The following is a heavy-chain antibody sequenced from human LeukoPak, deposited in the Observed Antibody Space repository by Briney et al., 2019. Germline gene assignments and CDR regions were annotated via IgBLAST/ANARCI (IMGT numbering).Heavy chain of an antibody. CDR3: ATWVSFSSIAARPKVNWFDP. V-gene: IGHV1-24*01. CDR1: GYTLTELS. Sequence: ASVKVSCKVSGYTLTELSMHWVRQAPGKGLEWMGGFDPEDGETIYAQKFQGRVTMTEDTSTDTAYMELSSLRSEDTAVYYCATWVSFSSIAARPKVNWFDPWGQGTLVTVSS. D-gene: IGHD6-6*01. J-gene: IGHJ5*02. CDR2: FDPEDGET.